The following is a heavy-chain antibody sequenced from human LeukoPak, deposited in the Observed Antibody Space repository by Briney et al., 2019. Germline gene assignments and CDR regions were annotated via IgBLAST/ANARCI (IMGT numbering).Heavy chain of an antibody. CDR3: ARDRVVVVAATPDWYFDL. J-gene: IGHJ2*01. V-gene: IGHV4-30-4*08. CDR1: GGSISSGDYY. D-gene: IGHD2-15*01. Sequence: SETLSLTCTVSGGSISSGDYYWSWIRQPPGKGLEWIGYIYYSGSTYYNPSLKSRVTISVDTSKNQFSLKLSSVTAADTAVYYCARDRVVVVAATPDWYFDLWGRGTLVTVSS. CDR2: IYYSGST.